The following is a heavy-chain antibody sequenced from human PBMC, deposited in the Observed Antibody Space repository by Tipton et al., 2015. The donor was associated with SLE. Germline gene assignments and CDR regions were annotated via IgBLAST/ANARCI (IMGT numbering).Heavy chain of an antibody. J-gene: IGHJ6*03. CDR2: INHSGST. CDR3: ARTSTYYDFWSGSYYYYYYMDV. D-gene: IGHD3-3*01. Sequence: TLSLTCDVYGGSSNTYYWAWIRQPPGKGLEWIGEINHSGSTNYNPSLKSRVTTSLDTFKNQVSLKLSSVTAADTAVYYCARTSTYYDFWSGSYYYYYYMDVWGKGTTVIVSS. V-gene: IGHV4-34*01. CDR1: GGSSNTYY.